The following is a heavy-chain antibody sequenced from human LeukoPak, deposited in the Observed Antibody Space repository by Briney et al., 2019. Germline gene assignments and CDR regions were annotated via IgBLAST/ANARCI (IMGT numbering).Heavy chain of an antibody. CDR2: IYHSGST. D-gene: IGHD6-13*01. CDR3: ARQGDPLTGYSSSWYGVSGY. CDR1: GYSISSGYY. V-gene: IGHV4-38-2*01. J-gene: IGHJ4*02. Sequence: SETLSLTCAVSGYSISSGYYWGWIRQPPGKGLEWIGSIYHSGSTYYNPPLKSRVTISVDTSKNQFSLKLSSVTAADTAVYYCARQGDPLTGYSSSWYGVSGYWGQGTLVTVSS.